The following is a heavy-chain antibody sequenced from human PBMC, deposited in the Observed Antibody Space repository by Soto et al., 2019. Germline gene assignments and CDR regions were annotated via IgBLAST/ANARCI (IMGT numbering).Heavy chain of an antibody. Sequence: ASVKVSCKASGYTFTSYAMHWVRQAPGQRLEWMGWINAGNGNTKYSQKFQGRVTITWDTSASTAYMELSSLRSEDTAVYYCARGSGYYYWDDYWGQGTLVTVSS. CDR3: ARGSGYYYWDDY. D-gene: IGHD3-22*01. J-gene: IGHJ4*02. V-gene: IGHV1-3*01. CDR1: GYTFTSYA. CDR2: INAGNGNT.